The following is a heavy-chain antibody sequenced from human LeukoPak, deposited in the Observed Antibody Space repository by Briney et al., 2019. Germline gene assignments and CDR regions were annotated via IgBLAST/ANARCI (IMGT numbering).Heavy chain of an antibody. V-gene: IGHV4-59*08. CDR2: IYYSGST. J-gene: IGHJ3*02. CDR3: ARTYDCGDYWGRHAFDI. CDR1: GGSISSYY. Sequence: PSETLSLTCTVSGGSISSYYWSWIRHPPGKGLEWIGYIYYSGSTNYNPSLKSRVTISVDTSKNQFSLKLSSVTAADTAVYYCARTYDCGDYWGRHAFDIWGQGTMVTVSS. D-gene: IGHD4-17*01.